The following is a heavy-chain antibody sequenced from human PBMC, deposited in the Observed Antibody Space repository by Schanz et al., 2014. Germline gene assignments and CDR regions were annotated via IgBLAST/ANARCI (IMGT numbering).Heavy chain of an antibody. V-gene: IGHV3-7*03. J-gene: IGHJ4*02. Sequence: EVQLVESGGGLVQPGGSLRLSCAASGFTFSSYWMSWVRHAPGKGLEWVANIKQDGSDKYYVDSVKGRFTVSRDNAKNSLYLQMNSLRAEDTGVYHCARDYQYQQPRQFEYWGQGILVTVSS. CDR1: GFTFSSYW. D-gene: IGHD6-13*01. CDR3: ARDYQYQQPRQFEY. CDR2: IKQDGSDK.